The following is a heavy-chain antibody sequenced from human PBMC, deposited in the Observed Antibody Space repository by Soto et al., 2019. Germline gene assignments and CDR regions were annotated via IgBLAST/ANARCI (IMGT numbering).Heavy chain of an antibody. CDR1: GFRFSAYW. V-gene: IGHV3-74*01. Sequence: DVQLVESGGDLVQPGGSLRLSCAGSGFRFSAYWIHWVRKVPGKGLFWVSRIDNDGSTTYAEAVKGRFTISRDNAKNTVYLQMNSLRAEDTAVYYCARDSARTFDYWGQGTLVSVSS. CDR2: IDNDGST. D-gene: IGHD3-10*01. CDR3: ARDSARTFDY. J-gene: IGHJ4*02.